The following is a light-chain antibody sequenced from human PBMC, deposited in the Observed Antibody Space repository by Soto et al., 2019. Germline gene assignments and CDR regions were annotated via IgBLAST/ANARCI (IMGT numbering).Light chain of an antibody. V-gene: IGLV2-23*01. CDR1: SSDVGSHNL. CDR3: CSYAGSSTSLYV. CDR2: EGS. J-gene: IGLJ1*01. Sequence: QSALTQPASVSGSPGQSITISCTGTSSDVGSHNLVSWYQQHPGKAPKLMIYEGSKRPSGVSNRFSGSKSGNTASLTISGLQAEDEADYYCCSYAGSSTSLYVFGTGTKVTVL.